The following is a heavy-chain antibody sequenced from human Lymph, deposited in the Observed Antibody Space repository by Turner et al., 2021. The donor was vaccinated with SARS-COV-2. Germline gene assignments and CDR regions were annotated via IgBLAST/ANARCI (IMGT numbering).Heavy chain of an antibody. CDR2: ITFTSSYI. CDR3: ARGPPDFPYYFDY. CDR1: GFTFSSYS. Sequence: EVQLVESGGGLVKPGGSLRLSFAASGFTFSSYSMNWVRQAPGKGLEWVSSITFTSSYIYYADSVKGRFTISRDNAKNSLYLQMNSLRAEDTAVYYCARGPPDFPYYFDYWGQGTLVTVSS. J-gene: IGHJ4*02. D-gene: IGHD2-21*02. V-gene: IGHV3-21*01.